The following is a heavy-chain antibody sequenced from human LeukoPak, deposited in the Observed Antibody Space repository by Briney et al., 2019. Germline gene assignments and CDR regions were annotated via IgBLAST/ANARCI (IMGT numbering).Heavy chain of an antibody. Sequence: ASVKVSCKVSGYTLTELSMHWVRQAPGQGLEWMGWINPNSGGTNYAQKFQGRVTMTRDTSISTAYMELSRLRSDDTAVYYCARSKPKRYYYYYMDVWGKGTTVTVSS. J-gene: IGHJ6*03. V-gene: IGHV1-2*02. CDR3: ARSKPKRYYYYYMDV. CDR2: INPNSGGT. CDR1: GYTLTELS.